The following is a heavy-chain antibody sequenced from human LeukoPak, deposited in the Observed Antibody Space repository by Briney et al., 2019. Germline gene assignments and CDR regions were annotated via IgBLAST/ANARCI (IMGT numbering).Heavy chain of an antibody. CDR2: ISGSGTGGRT. CDR3: AKDTIAVAGVRSIYFNWFDP. V-gene: IGHV3-23*01. CDR1: GFTFITYA. Sequence: GGSLRLSCAASGFTFITYAMSWVRQAPGKGLEWVSGISGSGTGGRTYYADSVKGRFTISRDNSKNTLYLQMNSLRAEDTAVYYCAKDTIAVAGVRSIYFNWFDPWGQGTLVTVSS. D-gene: IGHD6-19*01. J-gene: IGHJ5*02.